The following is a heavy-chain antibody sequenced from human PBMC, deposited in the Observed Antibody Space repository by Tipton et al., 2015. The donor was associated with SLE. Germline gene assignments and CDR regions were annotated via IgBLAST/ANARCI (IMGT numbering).Heavy chain of an antibody. CDR3: AKDGRWSGYYYGMDV. V-gene: IGHV3-30*02. D-gene: IGHD4-23*01. Sequence: SLRLSCAASGFTFSSYGMHWVRQAPGKGLEWVAFIRYDGSNKYYADSVKGRFTISRDNSKNTLYLQMNSLRAEDTAEYYCAKDGRWSGYYYGMDVWGQGTTVTVSS. J-gene: IGHJ6*02. CDR2: IRYDGSNK. CDR1: GFTFSSYG.